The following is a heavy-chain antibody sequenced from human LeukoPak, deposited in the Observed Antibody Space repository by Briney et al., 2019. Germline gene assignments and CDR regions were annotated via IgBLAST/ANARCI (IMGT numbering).Heavy chain of an antibody. V-gene: IGHV7-4-1*02. CDR1: GYTFTSYA. J-gene: IGHJ4*02. D-gene: IGHD6-19*01. Sequence: GASVKVSCKASGYTFTSYAMNWVRQAPGQGLEWMGRINTNTGNPTYAQGFTGRFVFSLDTSVSTAYLQISSLKAEDTAVYYCARETRTIRSIAVAGTQAGYWGQGTLVTVSS. CDR2: INTNTGNP. CDR3: ARETRTIRSIAVAGTQAGY.